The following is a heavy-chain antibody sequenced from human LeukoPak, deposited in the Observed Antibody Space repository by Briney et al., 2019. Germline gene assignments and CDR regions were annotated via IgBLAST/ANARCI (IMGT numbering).Heavy chain of an antibody. CDR2: IYHSGST. D-gene: IGHD1-26*01. J-gene: IGHJ4*02. Sequence: SETLSLTCTVSGYSISSGYYWGWIRQPPGKGLEWIGSIYHSGSTYYNPSLKSRVTISVDTSKNQFSLKLSSVTAADTAVYYCARDILDVGATHYFDYWGQGSLLTVSS. V-gene: IGHV4-38-2*02. CDR3: ARDILDVGATHYFDY. CDR1: GYSISSGYY.